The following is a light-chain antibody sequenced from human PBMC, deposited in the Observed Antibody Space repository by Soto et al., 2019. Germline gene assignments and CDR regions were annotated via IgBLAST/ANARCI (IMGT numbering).Light chain of an antibody. CDR3: QSYDSSLSGYV. Sequence: QSALTQPPSVSGAPGQRVTISCTGSSSNIGAGFDVHWYQQLPGTAPKLLIYGNVDRPSGVPDRFSGSKSGTSASLAITGLQAEDEGEYYCQSYDSSLSGYVFGTGTKLTVL. V-gene: IGLV1-40*01. J-gene: IGLJ1*01. CDR2: GNV. CDR1: SSNIGAGFD.